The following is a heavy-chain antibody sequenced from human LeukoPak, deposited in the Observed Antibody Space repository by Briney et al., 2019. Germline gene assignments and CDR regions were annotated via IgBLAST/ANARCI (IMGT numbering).Heavy chain of an antibody. CDR2: IYSGGST. D-gene: IGHD2-15*01. Sequence: PGGSLRLSCAASGFIVSSSYMIWVCQAPGKGLEWVSVIYSGGSTYYADSVKGRFTISRDNSKNTLYLQMNSLRADDTAVYYCARGGGDYWGQGTLVTVSS. CDR3: ARGGGDY. V-gene: IGHV3-53*01. CDR1: GFIVSSSY. J-gene: IGHJ4*02.